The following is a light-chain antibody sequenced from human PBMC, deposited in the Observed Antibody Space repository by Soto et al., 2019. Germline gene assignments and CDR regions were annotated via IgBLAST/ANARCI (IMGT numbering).Light chain of an antibody. CDR3: QQAYSFPIT. J-gene: IGKJ5*01. Sequence: DIQMTQSPSTLSASVGDRVTITCRASQSISSWLAWYQQKPGKAPKLLIYDASSLESGVPSRFSGSGSGTEFTLSINSLQPEDFATYYCQQAYSFPITFGQGTRREIK. CDR1: QSISSW. CDR2: DAS. V-gene: IGKV1-5*01.